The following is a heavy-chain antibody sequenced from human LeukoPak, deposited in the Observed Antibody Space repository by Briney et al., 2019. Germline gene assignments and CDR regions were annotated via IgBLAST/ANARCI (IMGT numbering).Heavy chain of an antibody. CDR1: GYTFTSHD. D-gene: IGHD7-27*01. V-gene: IGHV1-8*01. Sequence: GASVKVSCKASGYTFTSHDINWVRQATGQGLEWMGWMSPNSGDTGYAQKFQGRVTMTSDSSISTAYMELSSLRSEDTAIYYCVRTPPNWGFDYWGQGLLVTVSS. CDR3: VRTPPNWGFDY. J-gene: IGHJ4*02. CDR2: MSPNSGDT.